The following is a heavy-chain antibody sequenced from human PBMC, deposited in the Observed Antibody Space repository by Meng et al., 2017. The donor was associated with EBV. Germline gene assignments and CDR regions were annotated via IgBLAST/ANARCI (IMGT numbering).Heavy chain of an antibody. CDR2: MNPNSGNT. CDR1: GNTFTSYA. Sequence: QEQLEQSGAEVKKPGASVKGSWKASGNTFTSYAINWVGQATGQGVEGKGWMNPNSGNTGYAKKFQGRVTMTRNTSISTAYMELSSLRSEDTAVYYCARGPYYYDSSGYYYGEFNPWGQGTLVTVSS. D-gene: IGHD3-22*01. CDR3: ARGPYYYDSSGYYYGEFNP. V-gene: IGHV1-8*01. J-gene: IGHJ5*02.